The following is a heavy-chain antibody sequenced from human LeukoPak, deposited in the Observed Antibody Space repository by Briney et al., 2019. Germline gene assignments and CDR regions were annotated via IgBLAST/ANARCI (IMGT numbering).Heavy chain of an antibody. D-gene: IGHD3-10*01. CDR2: IKQDGSEK. CDR1: GFTFSSYW. J-gene: IGHJ4*02. V-gene: IGHV3-7*01. Sequence: GGSLSLSCAASGFTFSSYWMSWVRQAPGKGLEWVANIKQDGSEKYYVDSGKGRFTISRDNAKNSLDLQRSSLRAEAMAVYYCARDKGGEYASGTLFDLWGQGNMVTVSS. CDR3: ARDKGGEYASGTLFDL.